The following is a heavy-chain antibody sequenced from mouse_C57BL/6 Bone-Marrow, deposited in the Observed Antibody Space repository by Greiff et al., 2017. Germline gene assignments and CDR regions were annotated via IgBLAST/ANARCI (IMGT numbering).Heavy chain of an antibody. V-gene: IGHV5-6*02. CDR1: GFTFSSYG. CDR2: ISSGGSYT. CDR3: ARRVYDGYYDWFAY. Sequence: EVKLMESGGDLVKPGGSLKLSCAASGFTFSSYGMSWVRQTPDKRLEWVATISSGGSYTYYPDSVKGRFTISRDNAKNTLYLQMSSLKSEDTAMYYCARRVYDGYYDWFAYWGQGALVTVSA. J-gene: IGHJ3*01. D-gene: IGHD2-3*01.